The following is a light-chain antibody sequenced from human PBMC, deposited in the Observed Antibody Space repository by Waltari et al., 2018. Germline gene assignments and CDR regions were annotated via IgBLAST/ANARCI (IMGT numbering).Light chain of an antibody. J-gene: IGKJ1*01. V-gene: IGKV1-12*01. CDR1: QSVDTY. CDR2: AVR. Sequence: DIQMTQSPSSLSASVGDPVTITCRASQSVDTYLAWYQPRPGKAHALLISAVRDLQSGVPSRFSGSGYGTHFTLNINSLQPEDFATYYCQQGKTFPWTFGQGTKVEI. CDR3: QQGKTFPWT.